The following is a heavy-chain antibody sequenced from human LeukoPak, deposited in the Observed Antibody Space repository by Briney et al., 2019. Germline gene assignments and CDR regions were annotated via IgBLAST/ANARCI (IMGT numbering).Heavy chain of an antibody. D-gene: IGHD4-11*01. CDR1: GFTFSSYW. J-gene: IGHJ4*02. CDR3: ARDHYRAVTASDY. CDR2: IKQDGSEK. V-gene: IGHV3-7*01. Sequence: GGSLRLSCAASGFTFSSYWMSWVRQAPGKGLEWVANIKQDGSEKYYVDSVKGRFTISRDNAKNSLYLQMNSLRAEDTAVYYCARDHYRAVTASDYWGQGTLVTVSS.